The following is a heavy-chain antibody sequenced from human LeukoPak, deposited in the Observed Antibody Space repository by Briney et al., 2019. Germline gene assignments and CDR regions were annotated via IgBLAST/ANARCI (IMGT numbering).Heavy chain of an antibody. CDR2: ISYDGSNK. V-gene: IGHV3-30*03. D-gene: IGHD2-2*01. Sequence: GGSPRLSCAASGFTFSSYGMHWVRQAPGKGLEWVAVISYDGSNKYYADSVRGRFTISRDNSKNTLFLQMNSLKIEDTAMYYCTSSKSDAYALFDYWGQGSLATVSS. CDR3: TSSKSDAYALFDY. CDR1: GFTFSSYG. J-gene: IGHJ4*02.